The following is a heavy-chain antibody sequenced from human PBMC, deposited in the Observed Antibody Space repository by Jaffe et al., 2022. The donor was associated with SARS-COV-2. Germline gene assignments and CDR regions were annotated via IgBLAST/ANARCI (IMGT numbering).Heavy chain of an antibody. D-gene: IGHD3-22*01. Sequence: QVQLQESGPGLVKPSETLSLTCTVSGGSISSYYWSWIRQPPGKGLEWIGYIYYSGSTNYNPSLKSRVTISVDTSKNQFSLKLSSVTAADTAVYYCARHADYYDSSGYGYWGQGTLVTVSS. CDR2: IYYSGST. V-gene: IGHV4-59*08. J-gene: IGHJ4*02. CDR1: GGSISSYY. CDR3: ARHADYYDSSGYGY.